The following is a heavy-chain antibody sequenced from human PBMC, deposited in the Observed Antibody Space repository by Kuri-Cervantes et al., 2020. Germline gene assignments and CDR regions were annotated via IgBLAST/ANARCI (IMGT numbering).Heavy chain of an antibody. CDR2: IYHSGST. D-gene: IGHD7-27*01. Sequence: SETLSLTCAVSGGSISSSNWWSRVRQPPGKGPEWIGEIYHSGSTNYNPSLKSRVTISVDKSKNQFSLKLSSVTAADTAVYYCARRTNWEYYFDYWGQGTLVTVSS. CDR3: ARRTNWEYYFDY. J-gene: IGHJ4*02. V-gene: IGHV4-4*02. CDR1: GGSISSSNW.